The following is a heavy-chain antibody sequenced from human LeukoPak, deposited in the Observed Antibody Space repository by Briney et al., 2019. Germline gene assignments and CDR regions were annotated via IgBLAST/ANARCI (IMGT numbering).Heavy chain of an antibody. CDR1: GGPFSGYY. Sequence: SETPSLTCAVDGGPFSGYYWSWIRQPPGKGLEWIGRIFASGSTNYNPSLKSRVTISVDTSKNQFSLKLSSVTAADTAVYYCARAPITTVRGVIRSWFDPWGQGTLVTVSS. V-gene: IGHV4-59*10. CDR2: IFASGST. D-gene: IGHD3-10*01. CDR3: ARAPITTVRGVIRSWFDP. J-gene: IGHJ5*02.